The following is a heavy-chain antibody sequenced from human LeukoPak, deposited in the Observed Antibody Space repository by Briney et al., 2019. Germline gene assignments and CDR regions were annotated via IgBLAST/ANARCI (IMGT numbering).Heavy chain of an antibody. D-gene: IGHD6-13*01. V-gene: IGHV3-74*01. Sequence: PGGSLRLSCAASGFTFSSYWMHWVRQAPGKGLVWVSRINSDGSSTSYADSVKGRFTISRDNVKNTLFLQMNSLGAEDTAVYYCARVVGSSSWTGYYYYYMDVWGKGTMVTVSS. CDR1: GFTFSSYW. CDR3: ARVVGSSSWTGYYYYYMDV. CDR2: INSDGSST. J-gene: IGHJ6*03.